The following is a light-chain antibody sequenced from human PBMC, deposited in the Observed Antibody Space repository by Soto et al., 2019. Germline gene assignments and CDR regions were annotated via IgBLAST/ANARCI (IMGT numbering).Light chain of an antibody. V-gene: IGLV3-21*02. Sequence: SYELTQPPSVSVAPGQTARITCGGDNIGSKSVHWYQQKPGQAPVVVAYDDSDRPAGIPERFSGSNSGNTATLTISRVEVGDEADYYCQVWDSSGDHPVFGGGTKVTVL. CDR2: DDS. CDR1: NIGSKS. J-gene: IGLJ2*01. CDR3: QVWDSSGDHPV.